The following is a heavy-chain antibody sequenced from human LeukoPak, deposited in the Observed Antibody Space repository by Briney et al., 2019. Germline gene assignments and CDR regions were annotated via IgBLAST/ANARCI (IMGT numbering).Heavy chain of an antibody. V-gene: IGHV4-39*07. CDR2: IYYSGST. CDR1: GGSISSSSYS. Sequence: TSETLSLTCTVSGGSISSSSYSWGWIRQPPGKGLEWIGSIYYSGSTNYNPSLKSRVTISVDTSKNQFSLKLSSVTAADTAVYYCAAYSGYELDWFDPWGQGTLVTVSS. D-gene: IGHD5-12*01. CDR3: AAYSGYELDWFDP. J-gene: IGHJ5*02.